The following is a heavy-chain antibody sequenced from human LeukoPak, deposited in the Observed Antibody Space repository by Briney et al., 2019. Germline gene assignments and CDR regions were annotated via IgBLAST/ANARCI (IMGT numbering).Heavy chain of an antibody. CDR2: IYWDDDK. Sequence: ESGPTLVNPTQTLTLTCTFSGFSLSTSGVAVGWIRQPPGKALEWLALIYWDDDKRYSPSLKSRPSITKDTSKNQVVLTMTNMDPVDTATYYCAHSEDTALVHDAFDIWGQGTMVTVSS. D-gene: IGHD5-18*01. CDR1: GFSLSTSGVA. CDR3: AHSEDTALVHDAFDI. J-gene: IGHJ3*02. V-gene: IGHV2-5*02.